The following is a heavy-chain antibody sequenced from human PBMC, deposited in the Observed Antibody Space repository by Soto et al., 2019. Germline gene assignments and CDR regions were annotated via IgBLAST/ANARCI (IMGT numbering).Heavy chain of an antibody. CDR2: ISAYNGNT. CDR1: GYTFTSYG. Sequence: GASVKVSCKASGYTFTSYGISWVRQAPGQGLEWMGWISAYNGNTNYAQKLQGRVTMTTDTSTSTAYMELRSLRSDDTAVYYCARGPYCSSTSCYPTVWCDPWGQGTLVTVSS. J-gene: IGHJ5*02. D-gene: IGHD2-2*01. V-gene: IGHV1-18*01. CDR3: ARGPYCSSTSCYPTVWCDP.